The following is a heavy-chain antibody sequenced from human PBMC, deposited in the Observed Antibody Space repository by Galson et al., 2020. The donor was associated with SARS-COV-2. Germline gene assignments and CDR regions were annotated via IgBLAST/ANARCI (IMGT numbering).Heavy chain of an antibody. J-gene: IGHJ5*02. CDR3: ARMGEWFNWFDP. CDR1: GGSISSYY. CDR2: IYYSGST. D-gene: IGHD3-3*01. Sequence: ETSETLSLTCTVSGGSISSYYWSWIRQPPGKGLEWIGYIYYSGSTNYNPSLKSRVTISVDTSKNQFSLKLSSVTAADTAVYYCARMGEWFNWFDPWGQGTLVTVSS. V-gene: IGHV4-59*01.